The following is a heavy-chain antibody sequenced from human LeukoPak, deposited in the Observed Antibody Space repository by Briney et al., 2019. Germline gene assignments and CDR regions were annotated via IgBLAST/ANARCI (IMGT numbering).Heavy chain of an antibody. D-gene: IGHD6-19*01. J-gene: IGHJ3*02. V-gene: IGHV1-3*02. CDR1: GYTSTSYA. CDR3: ARADGWSDAFDI. Sequence: ASVKVSCKASGYTSTSYAMHWVRQAPGQRLEWMGWSNAGNGNTKYSQEFQGRVTITRDTSASTAYMELSSLRSEDMAVYYCARADGWSDAFDIWGQGTMVTVSS. CDR2: SNAGNGNT.